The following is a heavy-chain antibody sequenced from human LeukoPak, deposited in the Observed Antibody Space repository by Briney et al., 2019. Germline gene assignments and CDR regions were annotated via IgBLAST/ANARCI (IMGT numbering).Heavy chain of an antibody. CDR1: GGSINSGDYY. CDR2: ISYSGST. J-gene: IGHJ4*02. D-gene: IGHD3-10*01. CDR3: ARGITMVRGVIVTPLFDY. V-gene: IGHV4-30-4*08. Sequence: SETLSLTCTVSGGSINSGDYYWSWVRQPPGKGLEWIAYISYSGSTSYNPSLKGRITISVDTSKNQFSLKLNSVTAADTAVYYCARGITMVRGVIVTPLFDYWGQGTLVTVSS.